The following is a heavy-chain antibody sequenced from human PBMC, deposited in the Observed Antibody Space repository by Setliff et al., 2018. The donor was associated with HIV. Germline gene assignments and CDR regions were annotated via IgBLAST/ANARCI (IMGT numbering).Heavy chain of an antibody. D-gene: IGHD7-27*01. CDR3: ARARLLGGFLS. CDR1: GDSIGTYY. Sequence: SETLSLTCSVSGDSIGTYYWNWIRQTPGKRLERIGFFYYGGSTDYNPALKNRVAISVDTPRNRVSLKMTSVTAADTAVYYCARARLLGGFLSWGRGALVTVSS. J-gene: IGHJ5*02. CDR2: FYYGGST. V-gene: IGHV4-59*01.